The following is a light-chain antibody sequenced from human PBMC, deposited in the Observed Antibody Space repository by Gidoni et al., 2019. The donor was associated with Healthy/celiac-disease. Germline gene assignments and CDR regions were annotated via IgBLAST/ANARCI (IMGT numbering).Light chain of an antibody. Sequence: DIQMMQSPSSLSASLGERGTITCRASQSISSYLDWYQQKPGKAPKLLIYGASSLQSGVPSRFSGSGSGTDFTLTISSLQSEDFATYYCQQSYSTPFTFGQGTKLEIK. J-gene: IGKJ2*01. CDR3: QQSYSTPFT. CDR2: GAS. V-gene: IGKV1-39*01. CDR1: QSISSY.